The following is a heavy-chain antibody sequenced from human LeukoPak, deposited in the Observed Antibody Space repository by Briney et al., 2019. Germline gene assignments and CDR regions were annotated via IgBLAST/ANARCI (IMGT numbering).Heavy chain of an antibody. D-gene: IGHD6-6*01. J-gene: IGHJ6*02. V-gene: IGHV4-59*01. Sequence: SETLSLTCTVSGGSISSYYWSWLRQPPGKGLEWIGYIYYSGSTNYNPSLKSRVTMSVDTSKNQFSLKLSSVTAADTAVYYCARSIQYSSSSTSYYYYYGMDVWGQGTTVTVSS. CDR2: IYYSGST. CDR3: ARSIQYSSSSTSYYYYYGMDV. CDR1: GGSISSYY.